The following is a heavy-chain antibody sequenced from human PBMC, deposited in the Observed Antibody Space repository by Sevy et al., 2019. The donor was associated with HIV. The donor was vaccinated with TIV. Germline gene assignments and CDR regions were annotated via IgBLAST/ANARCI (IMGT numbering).Heavy chain of an antibody. J-gene: IGHJ4*02. D-gene: IGHD5-18*01. CDR3: VRVGLGGFSYSLDC. CDR2: MEQDGSEK. Sequence: GGSLRLSCAASGFTFSSYWMSWVRQAPGKGLEWVATMEQDGSEKSYLDSVKGRFTISRDNAKHSLYLQMNGLRAEDTAVYYGVRVGLGGFSYSLDCWGQGTLVTVSS. CDR1: GFTFSSYW. V-gene: IGHV3-7*04.